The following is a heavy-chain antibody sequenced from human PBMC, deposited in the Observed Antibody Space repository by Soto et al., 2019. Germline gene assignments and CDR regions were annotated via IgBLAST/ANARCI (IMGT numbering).Heavy chain of an antibody. J-gene: IGHJ4*02. CDR1: GGSISSYY. V-gene: IGHV4-59*01. Sequence: QVQLQESGPGLVKPSETLSLTCTVSGGSISSYYWSWIRQPPGKGLEWIGYIYYSGTTNYNPSLKSRVTVSVDTSKNQFSLKLSSVTAADTAVYYCAGGQLAVAGWGQGTLVTVSS. D-gene: IGHD6-19*01. CDR3: AGGQLAVAG. CDR2: IYYSGTT.